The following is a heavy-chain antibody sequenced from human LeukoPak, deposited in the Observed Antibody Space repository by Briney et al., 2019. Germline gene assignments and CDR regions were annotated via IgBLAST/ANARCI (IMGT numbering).Heavy chain of an antibody. Sequence: GASVKVSCKASGYTFTSYAMHWVRQAPGQRLEWMGWINTGNGNTKYSQKFQGRVTITRDTSASTAYMELSSLRSEDTAVYYCATLRAGPDFDAFDIWGQGTMVTVSS. CDR3: ATLRAGPDFDAFDI. CDR1: GYTFTSYA. J-gene: IGHJ3*02. D-gene: IGHD3-3*01. CDR2: INTGNGNT. V-gene: IGHV1-3*04.